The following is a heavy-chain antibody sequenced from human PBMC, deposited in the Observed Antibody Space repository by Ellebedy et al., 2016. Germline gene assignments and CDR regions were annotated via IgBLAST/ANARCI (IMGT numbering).Heavy chain of an antibody. D-gene: IGHD3-9*01. V-gene: IGHV1-18*01. CDR1: GYTFTSYG. Sequence: ASVKVSCXASGYTFTSYGISWVRQAPGQGLEWMGWISAYNGNTNYAQKLQGRVTMTTDTSTSTAYMELRSLRSDDTAVYYCARDRDILTGPPVPYGMDVWGQGTTVTVSS. CDR3: ARDRDILTGPPVPYGMDV. J-gene: IGHJ6*02. CDR2: ISAYNGNT.